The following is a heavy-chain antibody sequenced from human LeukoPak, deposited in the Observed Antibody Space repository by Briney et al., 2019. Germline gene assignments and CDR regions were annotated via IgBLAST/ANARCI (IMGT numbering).Heavy chain of an antibody. Sequence: PSETLSLTCTVSGGSISSSSYYWSWIRQPAGKGLEWIGRIYTSGSTNYNPSLKSRVTMSVDTSKNQFSLKLSSVTAADTAVYYCARDSRYSSSWYRNAFDIWGQGTMVTVSS. CDR1: GGSISSSSYY. CDR2: IYTSGST. V-gene: IGHV4-61*02. D-gene: IGHD6-13*01. CDR3: ARDSRYSSSWYRNAFDI. J-gene: IGHJ3*02.